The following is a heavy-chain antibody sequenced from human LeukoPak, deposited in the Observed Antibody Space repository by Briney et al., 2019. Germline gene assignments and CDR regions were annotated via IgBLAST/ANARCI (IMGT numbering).Heavy chain of an antibody. CDR3: ARALPAASHTSFDY. CDR2: IYSGGTT. J-gene: IGHJ4*02. CDR1: GFTVSSNY. D-gene: IGHD2-2*01. V-gene: IGHV3-66*01. Sequence: GGSLRLSCAASGFTVSSNYMSWVRQAPGKRLEWVSIIYSGGTTYYADSVKGRFTISRDISKNTVYLQMNNLRAEDTAVFYCARALPAASHTSFDYWGQGTRVTVSS.